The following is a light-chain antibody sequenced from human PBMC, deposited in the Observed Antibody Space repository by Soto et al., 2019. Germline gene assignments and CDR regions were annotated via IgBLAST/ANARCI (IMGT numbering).Light chain of an antibody. V-gene: IGLV2-14*01. CDR1: SSDVGGYNY. CDR2: EVS. Sequence: QSALTQPASVSGSPGQSITISCTGTSSDVGGYNYVSWYQQHPGKAPKLMIYEVSNRPSGVSNRLSRSKSGNTASLAISGLHADDEADYYCTSYTSISTWVFGGGTKLTVL. CDR3: TSYTSISTWV. J-gene: IGLJ3*02.